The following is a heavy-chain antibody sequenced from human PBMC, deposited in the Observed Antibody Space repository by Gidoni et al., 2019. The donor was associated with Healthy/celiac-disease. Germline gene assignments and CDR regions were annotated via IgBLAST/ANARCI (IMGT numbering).Heavy chain of an antibody. CDR1: GFTFSSYA. Sequence: QVQLVVSGGGVVPPGRSLRLSCAASGFTFSSYAMHWVRQAPGTGLEWVAVISYDGSNKYYADSVKGRFTISRDNSKNTLYLQMNSLRAEDTAVYYCARARVEYSSSSPFFDYWGQGTLVTVSS. CDR2: ISYDGSNK. D-gene: IGHD6-6*01. V-gene: IGHV3-30*04. J-gene: IGHJ4*02. CDR3: ARARVEYSSSSPFFDY.